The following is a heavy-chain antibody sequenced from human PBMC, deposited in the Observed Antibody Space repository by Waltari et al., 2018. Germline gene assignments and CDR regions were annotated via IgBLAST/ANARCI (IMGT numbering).Heavy chain of an antibody. D-gene: IGHD2-15*01. J-gene: IGHJ6*03. V-gene: IGHV6-1*01. CDR2: TYFRSKWYN. Sequence: QVQLQQSGPGLVKPSQTLSLTCAISGDSVSSNSAAWNWIRQSPSRGLEWLGRTYFRSKWYNDYAVSVKSRITINPDTSKTQFSLQLNSVTPEDTAVYYCARGLVVVVAVNHYYYYMDVWGKGTTVTVSS. CDR3: ARGLVVVVAVNHYYYYMDV. CDR1: GDSVSSNSAA.